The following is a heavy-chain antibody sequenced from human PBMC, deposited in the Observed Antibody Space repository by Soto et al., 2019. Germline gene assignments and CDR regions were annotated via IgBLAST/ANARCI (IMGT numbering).Heavy chain of an antibody. CDR3: ARSRPYCSSTSCYLLDP. J-gene: IGHJ5*02. Sequence: QVQLVQSGAEVKKPGSSVKVSCKASGGTFSSYTISWVRQAPGQGLEWMGRIIPILGIANYAQKFQGRVTITADKSTSTAYMELSSLRSEDTAVYYCARSRPYCSSTSCYLLDPWGQGTLVTVSS. D-gene: IGHD2-2*01. CDR2: IIPILGIA. V-gene: IGHV1-69*02. CDR1: GGTFSSYT.